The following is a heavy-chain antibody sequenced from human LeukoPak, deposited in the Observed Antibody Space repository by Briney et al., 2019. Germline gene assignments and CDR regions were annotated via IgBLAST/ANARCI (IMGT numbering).Heavy chain of an antibody. CDR1: GGSISSGGYY. CDR3: ARGGTRRITAVAGVTFDY. J-gene: IGHJ4*02. CDR2: IYYSGST. D-gene: IGHD6-19*01. Sequence: PSETLSLTCTVSGGSISSGGYYWSWIRQHPGKGLEWIGYIYYSGSTNYNPSLKSRVTMSVDTSKNQFSLKLTSLTAADTAVYYCARGGTRRITAVAGVTFDYWGQGTLVTVSS. V-gene: IGHV4-61*08.